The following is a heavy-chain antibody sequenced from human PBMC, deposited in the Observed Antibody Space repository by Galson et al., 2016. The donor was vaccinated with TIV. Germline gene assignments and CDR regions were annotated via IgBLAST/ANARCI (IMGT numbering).Heavy chain of an antibody. J-gene: IGHJ4*02. CDR1: GFSFVGYY. D-gene: IGHD1-26*01. V-gene: IGHV1-2*02. CDR2: FNPSGDA. CDR3: TRDLGRRREY. Sequence: SVKVSCKASGFSFVGYYLYWVRQAPGQRLEWMGWFNPSGDAIYAQKFKDRGIMTRDTSTSTVYMGLSSLKSEYTAVYYCTRDLGRRREYWGQGTLVTVSS.